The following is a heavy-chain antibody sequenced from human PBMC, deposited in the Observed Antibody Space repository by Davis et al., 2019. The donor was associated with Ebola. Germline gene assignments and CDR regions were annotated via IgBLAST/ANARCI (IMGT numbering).Heavy chain of an antibody. V-gene: IGHV4-39*01. D-gene: IGHD3-22*01. CDR2: IYYSGST. Sequence: SETLSLTCTVSGGSISSSSYYCGWIRQPPGKGLEWIGSIYYSGSTYYNPSLKSRVTISVDTSKTQCSLKLSSVTAADTAVYYCASLGTYYYDSSGYHTSPNFDYWGQGTLVTVSS. CDR3: ASLGTYYYDSSGYHTSPNFDY. J-gene: IGHJ4*02. CDR1: GGSISSSSYY.